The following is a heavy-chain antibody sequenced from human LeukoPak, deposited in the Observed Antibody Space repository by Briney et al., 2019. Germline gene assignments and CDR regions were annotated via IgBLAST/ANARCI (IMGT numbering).Heavy chain of an antibody. V-gene: IGHV1-2*02. CDR2: INPNSGGT. D-gene: IGHD3-3*01. Sequence: ASVKVCCKASGHTFTGYYMHWVRQAPGQGLELIGWINPNSGGTNYAQKFQGRVTMTRDTSISTAYMELSRLRSDDTAVYYCARIDGDFWSRLNAFDIWGQGTMVTVSS. J-gene: IGHJ3*02. CDR3: ARIDGDFWSRLNAFDI. CDR1: GHTFTGYY.